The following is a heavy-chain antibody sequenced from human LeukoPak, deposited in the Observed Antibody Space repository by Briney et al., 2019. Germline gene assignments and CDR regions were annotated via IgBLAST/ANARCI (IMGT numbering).Heavy chain of an antibody. V-gene: IGHV1-46*01. J-gene: IGHJ6*02. CDR2: INPIGGST. Sequence: ASVKVSCKASGYTFTSYYMHWVRQAPGQGLEWMGIINPIGGSTSYAQKFQGRVTMTRDTSTSTVYMELSSLRSEDTAVYYCARERLVGFIVVVPAAMLMDVWGQGTTVTVSS. D-gene: IGHD2-2*01. CDR3: ARERLVGFIVVVPAAMLMDV. CDR1: GYTFTSYY.